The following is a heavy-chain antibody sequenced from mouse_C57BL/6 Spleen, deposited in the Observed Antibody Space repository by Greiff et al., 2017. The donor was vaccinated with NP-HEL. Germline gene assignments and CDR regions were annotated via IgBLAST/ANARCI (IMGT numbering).Heavy chain of an antibody. V-gene: IGHV1-26*01. Sequence: EVQLHQSGPELVKPGASVKISCKASGYTFTDYYMNWVKQSHGKSLEWIGDINPNNGGTSYNQKFKGKATLTVDKSSSTAYMELRSLTSEDSAVYYCARYGSSYEGYFDYWGQGTTLTVSS. CDR3: ARYGSSYEGYFDY. CDR1: GYTFTDYY. J-gene: IGHJ2*01. CDR2: INPNNGGT. D-gene: IGHD1-1*01.